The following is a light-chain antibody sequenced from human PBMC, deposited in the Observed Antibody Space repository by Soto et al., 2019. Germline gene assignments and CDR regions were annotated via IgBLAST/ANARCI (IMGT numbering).Light chain of an antibody. CDR3: QHYIVYPWT. J-gene: IGKJ1*01. V-gene: IGKV1-5*01. Sequence: MTQSPATLSVSPGERASLSCGASQSINRWLAWYQQKPGRAPKLLIYDASSLESGVPSRFSGSGSGTQFTLTISSLQPDDFATYYCQHYIVYPWTFGQGTKVDIK. CDR1: QSINRW. CDR2: DAS.